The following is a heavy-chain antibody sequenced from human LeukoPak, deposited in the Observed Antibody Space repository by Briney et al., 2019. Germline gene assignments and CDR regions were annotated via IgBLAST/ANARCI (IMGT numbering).Heavy chain of an antibody. Sequence: GGSLRLSCVASGFTFSSYGMHWVRQAPGKGLEWVAFIRHDESVRYYADSVKGRFTISRDNSKNTLSLQMNSLRPEDTAVYYCAKGPSQGATWLGDYWGQGILVTVSS. CDR3: AKGPSQGATWLGDY. V-gene: IGHV3-30*02. J-gene: IGHJ4*02. CDR1: GFTFSSYG. CDR2: IRHDESVR. D-gene: IGHD6-19*01.